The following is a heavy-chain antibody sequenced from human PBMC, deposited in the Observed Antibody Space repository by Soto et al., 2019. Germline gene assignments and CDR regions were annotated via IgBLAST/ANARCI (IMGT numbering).Heavy chain of an antibody. CDR2: IHYRGST. D-gene: IGHD2-15*01. V-gene: IGHV4-31*03. CDR3: ARVRDSFGLDV. Sequence: KASETLSLTCRLSGGSITGAYYWNWIRQHPGKGLEWIGSIHYRGSTYYNPSLKTRITISPDRSNNQFSLNLSSVTAADTAVYYCARVRDSFGLDVWGQGTTVTVSS. CDR1: GGSITGAYY. J-gene: IGHJ6*02.